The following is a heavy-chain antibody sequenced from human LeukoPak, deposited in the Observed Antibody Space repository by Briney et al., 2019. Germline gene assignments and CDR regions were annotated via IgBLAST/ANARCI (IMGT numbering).Heavy chain of an antibody. J-gene: IGHJ4*02. V-gene: IGHV3-9*03. CDR3: AKDKHYDSSGPFDY. CDR1: GFTFDDYA. D-gene: IGHD3-22*01. Sequence: GRSLRLSCAASGFTFDDYAMHWVRQAPGKGLEWVSGISWNSGSIGYADSVKGRFTISRDNAKNSLYLQMNSLRAEDMALYYCAKDKHYDSSGPFDYWGQGTLVTVSS. CDR2: ISWNSGSI.